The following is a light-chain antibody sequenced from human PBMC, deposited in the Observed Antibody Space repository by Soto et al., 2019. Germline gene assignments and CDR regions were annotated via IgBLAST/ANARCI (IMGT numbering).Light chain of an antibody. V-gene: IGLV2-14*01. CDR1: SSDVGGYDY. CDR3: SAYTTSNTLI. CDR2: EVN. J-gene: IGLJ1*01. Sequence: QSALTQPASVSGSPGQSVTISCTGTSSDVGGYDYVSWYQQHPGTAPKLILYEVNNRPSGVSNRFSGSKSGNTASLIISGLQTEDEANYYCSAYTTSNTLIFGTGTKVTVL.